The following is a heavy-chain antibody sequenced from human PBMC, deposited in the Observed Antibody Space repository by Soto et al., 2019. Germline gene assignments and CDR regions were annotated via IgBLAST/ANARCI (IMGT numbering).Heavy chain of an antibody. J-gene: IGHJ5*02. Sequence: SETLSLTCTVSGGSTSSSSYYWGWIRQPPGKGLEWIGNIYYSGSTYYNPSLKSRVTISVDTSKNQFSLKLSSVTAADTAVYYCARLSAAAGPSGWFAPWGQGTLVTVSS. D-gene: IGHD6-13*01. V-gene: IGHV4-39*07. CDR2: IYYSGST. CDR1: GGSTSSSSYY. CDR3: ARLSAAAGPSGWFAP.